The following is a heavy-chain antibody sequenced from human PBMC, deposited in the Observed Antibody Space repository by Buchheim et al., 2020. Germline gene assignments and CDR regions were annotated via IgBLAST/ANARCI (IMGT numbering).Heavy chain of an antibody. D-gene: IGHD2-8*01. V-gene: IGHV4-34*01. CDR3: ARKGKKGYCTNGACYSYYYYGMDV. Sequence: QVQLQQWGAGLLKPSETLSLTCAVYGGSFSGYYWSWIRQPPGKGLEWIGEINHSGSTNYNPSLKSRVTISVDTSKNQFSLKLSSVTAADTAVYYCARKGKKGYCTNGACYSYYYYGMDVWGQGTT. J-gene: IGHJ6*02. CDR2: INHSGST. CDR1: GGSFSGYY.